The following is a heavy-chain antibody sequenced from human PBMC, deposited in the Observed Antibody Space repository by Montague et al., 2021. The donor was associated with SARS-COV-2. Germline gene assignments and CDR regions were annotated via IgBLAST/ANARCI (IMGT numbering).Heavy chain of an antibody. Sequence: SLRLSCAASGFTVSTTYMGWVRQAPGRGLEWVSAIYVSGSTFYADSVKGRFTISRDNSENTLSLRMNSLRGEDTAVYYCARKGLSGYSPGAFDFWGQGTLVTVSS. V-gene: IGHV3-66*01. D-gene: IGHD3-22*01. CDR2: IYVSGST. CDR1: GFTVSTTY. J-gene: IGHJ4*02. CDR3: ARKGLSGYSPGAFDF.